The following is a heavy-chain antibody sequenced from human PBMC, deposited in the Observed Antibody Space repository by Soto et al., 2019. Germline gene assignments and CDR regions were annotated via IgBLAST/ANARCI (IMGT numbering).Heavy chain of an antibody. CDR2: ISSSGSTI. D-gene: IGHD2-15*01. CDR3: ASGSHYGMDV. V-gene: IGHV3-48*03. Sequence: EVQLVESGGGLVQPGGSLRLSCAASGFTFSSYEMNWVRQAPGKGLEWVSYISSSGSTIYYADSVKGRFTISRDNAKNSLYLQMNSLRAEDTAVSYCASGSHYGMDVWGQGTTVTVSS. CDR1: GFTFSSYE. J-gene: IGHJ6*02.